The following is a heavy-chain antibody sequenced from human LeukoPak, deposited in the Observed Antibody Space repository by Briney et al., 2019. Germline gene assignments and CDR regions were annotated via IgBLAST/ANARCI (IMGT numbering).Heavy chain of an antibody. CDR1: GFTFSSSW. CDR2: INSDGSTT. J-gene: IGHJ5*02. V-gene: IGHV3-74*01. CDR3: ARGFMIWGSQLFDP. Sequence: GGSLRLSCAASGFTFSSSWLNWIRQAPGKGLVWVSRINSDGSTTTYADSVKGRFTISRDNAKNTLFLQMNGLRAEDTAVYYCARGFMIWGSQLFDPWGQGTLVTVSS. D-gene: IGHD3-16*01.